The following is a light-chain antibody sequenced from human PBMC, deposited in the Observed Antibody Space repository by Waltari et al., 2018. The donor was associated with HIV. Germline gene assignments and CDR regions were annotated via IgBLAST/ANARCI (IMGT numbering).Light chain of an antibody. CDR2: DNN. V-gene: IGLV1-51*01. J-gene: IGLJ3*02. CDR1: SSTFGNDF. CDR3: GTWDASLSVGV. Sequence: QSVLTQPPSVSAAPGQKVTISCSVSSTFGNDFVSWYQHLPGSAPKLLIYDNNKRPSGISDRCSGSESGTSATQGITGLQTGDEADYYCGTWDASLSVGVFGGGTKLTVL.